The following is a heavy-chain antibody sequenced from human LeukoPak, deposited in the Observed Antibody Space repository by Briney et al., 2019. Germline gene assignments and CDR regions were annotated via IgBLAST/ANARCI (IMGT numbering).Heavy chain of an antibody. Sequence: GESLKISCNSSGYIYTSYWIGWVRQMPGKGLEWMGIIYPGDSDTRYSPSFQGQVTISADKSISTAYLQWSSLKASDTAMYYCARQGSYYSLDYWGQGTLVTVSS. J-gene: IGHJ4*02. CDR3: ARQGSYYSLDY. CDR1: GYIYTSYW. D-gene: IGHD1-26*01. V-gene: IGHV5-51*01. CDR2: IYPGDSDT.